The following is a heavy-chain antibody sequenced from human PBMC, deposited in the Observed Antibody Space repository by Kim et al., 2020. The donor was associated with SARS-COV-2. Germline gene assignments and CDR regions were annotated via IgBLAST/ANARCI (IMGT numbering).Heavy chain of an antibody. CDR1: GGSISSYY. Sequence: SETLSLTCTVSGGSISSYYWSWIRQPPGNGLEWIGYIYYSGSTNYNPSLKSRGTISVDTSKNQFSQKLSSVTAADTAVYYCARSSPAWGLGGIAARHTDAFDIWGQGTMVTVSS. J-gene: IGHJ3*02. CDR2: IYYSGST. D-gene: IGHD2-15*01. CDR3: ARSSPAWGLGGIAARHTDAFDI. V-gene: IGHV4-59*01.